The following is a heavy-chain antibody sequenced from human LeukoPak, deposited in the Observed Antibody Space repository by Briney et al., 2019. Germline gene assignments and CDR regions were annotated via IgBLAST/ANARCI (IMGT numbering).Heavy chain of an antibody. J-gene: IGHJ4*02. CDR2: IWYDGSNK. CDR1: GFTFSSYG. V-gene: IGHV3-33*01. D-gene: IGHD2-2*01. Sequence: GGSRRLSCAASGFTFSSYGMHWVRQAPGKGLEGVAVIWYDGSNKYYADSVKGRFTISRDNSKNTLYLQMNSLRAEDTAVYYCATTEKGCSSTSCYDWGQGTLVTVSS. CDR3: ATTEKGCSSTSCYD.